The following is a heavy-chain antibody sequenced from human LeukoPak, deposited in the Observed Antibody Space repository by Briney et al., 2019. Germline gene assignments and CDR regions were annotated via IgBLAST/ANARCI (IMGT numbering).Heavy chain of an antibody. V-gene: IGHV3-48*04. CDR2: ISSSSSTI. J-gene: IGHJ4*02. CDR3: ARVVAATYYFDY. Sequence: PGGSLRLSCAASGFTFSSYSINWVRQAPGKGLEWDSYISSSSSTIYYADSVKGRFTISRDNAKNSLYLQMNSLRAEDTAVYYCARVVAATYYFDYWGQGTLVTVSS. CDR1: GFTFSSYS. D-gene: IGHD2-2*01.